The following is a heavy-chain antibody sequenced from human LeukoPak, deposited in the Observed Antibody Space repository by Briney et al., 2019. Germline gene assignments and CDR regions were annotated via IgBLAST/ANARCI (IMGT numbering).Heavy chain of an antibody. V-gene: IGHV3-23*01. CDR2: ISGSGGST. D-gene: IGHD3-22*01. Sequence: PGGSLRLSCAASGFTFSSYAMHWVRQAPGKGLEWVSAISGSGGSTYYADSVKGRFTISRDNSKNTLYLQMNSLRAEDTAVYYCASPPHYYDSSGYYPGYYGMDVWGQGTTVTVSS. CDR3: ASPPHYYDSSGYYPGYYGMDV. J-gene: IGHJ6*02. CDR1: GFTFSSYA.